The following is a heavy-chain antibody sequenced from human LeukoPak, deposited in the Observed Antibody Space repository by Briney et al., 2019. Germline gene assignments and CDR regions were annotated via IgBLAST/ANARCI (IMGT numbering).Heavy chain of an antibody. CDR2: IHPDGSIT. CDR1: GFTISNYW. V-gene: IGHV3-74*03. Sequence: GGSLRLSCVGSGFTISNYWMHWVRQAPGTGLVWVSRIHPDGSITTYADSVKGRFTISRDNAKNTLYLQMNSLRAEDTAVYYCAKDNDGYYYDFDYWGQGTLVTVSS. D-gene: IGHD3-22*01. J-gene: IGHJ4*02. CDR3: AKDNDGYYYDFDY.